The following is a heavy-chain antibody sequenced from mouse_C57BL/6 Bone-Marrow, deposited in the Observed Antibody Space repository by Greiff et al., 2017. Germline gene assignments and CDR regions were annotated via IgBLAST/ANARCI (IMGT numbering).Heavy chain of an antibody. CDR1: GFTFSDYG. V-gene: IGHV5-17*01. Sequence: EVKLMESGGGLVKPGGSLKLSCAASGFTFSDYGMHWVRQAPEKGLEWVAYISSGSSTIYYADTVKGRFTISRDNAKNTLFQQMTGLRAEDTAMYYCARDSYAMDYWGQGTSVTVSS. CDR3: ARDSYAMDY. J-gene: IGHJ4*01. CDR2: ISSGSSTI.